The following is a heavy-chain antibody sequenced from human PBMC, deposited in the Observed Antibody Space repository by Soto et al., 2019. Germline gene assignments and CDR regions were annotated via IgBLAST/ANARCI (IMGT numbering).Heavy chain of an antibody. CDR1: GFTFSSYG. CDR2: IWYDGSNK. V-gene: IGHV3-33*01. J-gene: IGHJ4*02. Sequence: PGGSLRLSCAASGFTFSSYGMHWVRQAPGKGLEWVAVIWYDGSNKYYADSVKGRFTISRDNSKNTLYLQMNSLRAEDTAVYYCARETYYYDSSGYTPYYFDYWGQGTLVTVSS. CDR3: ARETYYYDSSGYTPYYFDY. D-gene: IGHD3-22*01.